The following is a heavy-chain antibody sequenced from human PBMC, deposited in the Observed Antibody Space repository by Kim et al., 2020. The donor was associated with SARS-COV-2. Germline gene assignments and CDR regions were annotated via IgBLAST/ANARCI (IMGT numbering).Heavy chain of an antibody. Sequence: GGSLRLSCAASGFSFSSYGLHWVRQAPGKGREWVAYISYDARDKFYADSVKGRFTISRDNSKNTLYLQTNSLRVEDTAVFYCARGPVDPKDGWYFDLWGR. J-gene: IGHJ2*01. D-gene: IGHD5-12*01. CDR2: ISYDARDK. CDR3: ARGPVDPKDGWYFDL. CDR1: GFSFSSYG. V-gene: IGHV3-33*01.